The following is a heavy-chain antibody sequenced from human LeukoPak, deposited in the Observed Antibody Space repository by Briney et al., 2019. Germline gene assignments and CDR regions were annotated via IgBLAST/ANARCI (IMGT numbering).Heavy chain of an antibody. Sequence: GGSLRLSCAASGFTFSIFGMHWVRQAPGKGLEWIAVISSDGSNKYYADSVRGRFTISRDNPKDTLYLQMSSLRIEDTAIYYCRAATRSLAYYDDYWGQGTPVTVSS. CDR3: RAATRSLAYYDDY. V-gene: IGHV3-30*03. CDR2: ISSDGSNK. D-gene: IGHD3-3*01. J-gene: IGHJ4*02. CDR1: GFTFSIFG.